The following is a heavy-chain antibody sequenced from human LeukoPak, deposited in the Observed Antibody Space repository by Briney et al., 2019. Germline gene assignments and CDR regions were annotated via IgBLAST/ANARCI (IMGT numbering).Heavy chain of an antibody. CDR1: GGTFISYA. V-gene: IGHV1-69*04. CDR3: ARGPRYSSSWYIGDY. J-gene: IGHJ4*02. Sequence: SVKVSCKASGGTFISYAISWVRQAPGQGLEWMGRIIPILGIANYAQKFQGRVTITADKSTSTAYMELSSLRSEDTAVYYCARGPRYSSSWYIGDYWGQGTLVTVSS. D-gene: IGHD6-13*01. CDR2: IIPILGIA.